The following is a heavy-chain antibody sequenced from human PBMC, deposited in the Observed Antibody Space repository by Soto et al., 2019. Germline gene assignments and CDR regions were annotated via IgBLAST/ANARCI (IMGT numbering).Heavy chain of an antibody. CDR1: GYNFPTYW. CDR2: IYPSDSDT. CDR3: ARQYSSFDY. V-gene: IGHV5-51*01. D-gene: IGHD4-4*01. Sequence: GESLKISCKGSGYNFPTYWIAWVRQLPGKGLECMGIIYPSDSDTRYSPSFQGQVVISADKSINTAYLQWASLKASDTAMYYCARQYSSFDYWGQGTLVTVSS. J-gene: IGHJ4*02.